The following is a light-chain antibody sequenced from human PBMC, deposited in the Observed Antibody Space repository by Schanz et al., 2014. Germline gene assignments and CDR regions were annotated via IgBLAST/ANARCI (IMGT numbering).Light chain of an antibody. CDR2: AAS. V-gene: IGKV3-20*01. CDR1: QNIINNF. Sequence: EIVLAQSPGTLSLSPGERATLSCRASQNIINNFLAWYQQKPGQTPRLLIYAASTRATGIPARFSGSGSGTDFILTISRLDPEDFAVYYCQQYGSSPWTFGQGTKVEIK. CDR3: QQYGSSPWT. J-gene: IGKJ1*01.